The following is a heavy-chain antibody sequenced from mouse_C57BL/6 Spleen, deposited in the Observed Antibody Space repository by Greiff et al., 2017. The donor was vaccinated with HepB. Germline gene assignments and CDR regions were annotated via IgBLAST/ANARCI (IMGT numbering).Heavy chain of an antibody. CDR3: ARKALYDGYYEFAY. Sequence: QVQLQQPGAELVKPGASVKLSCKASGYTFTSYWMQWVKQRPGQGLEWIGEIDPSDSYTNYHQKFRGKATLTVDTSSSTAYMQLSSLTSEDSAVYYCARKALYDGYYEFAYWGQGTLVTVSA. CDR2: IDPSDSYT. CDR1: GYTFTSYW. V-gene: IGHV1-50*01. D-gene: IGHD2-3*01. J-gene: IGHJ3*01.